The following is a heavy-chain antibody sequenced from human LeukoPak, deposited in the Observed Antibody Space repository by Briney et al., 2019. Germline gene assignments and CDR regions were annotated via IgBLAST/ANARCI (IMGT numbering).Heavy chain of an antibody. J-gene: IGHJ4*02. CDR1: GGSISSYY. V-gene: IGHV4-59*01. D-gene: IGHD6-19*01. Sequence: PSETLSLTCTVSGGSISSYYWSWIRQPPGQGLEWIGYIYCSGSTNYNPSLKSRVTIPVDTSKNQFSLKLSSVTAADTAVYYCARSLPSNSGWYYFDYWGQGTLVTVSS. CDR3: ARSLPSNSGWYYFDY. CDR2: IYCSGST.